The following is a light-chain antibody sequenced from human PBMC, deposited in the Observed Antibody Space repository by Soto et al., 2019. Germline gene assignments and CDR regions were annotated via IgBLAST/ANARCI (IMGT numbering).Light chain of an antibody. CDR1: QSLLHSDGYTY. Sequence: DIVLTQSPLSLPVTPGEPASISCRSSQSLLHSDGYTYLDWYLQKPGQSPQLLIYLASNRAPGVPDRFSCRGSGTDFTLKISRVEAEVVGVYYCMQPLQSPFTFGPGTKMDIK. J-gene: IGKJ3*01. CDR3: MQPLQSPFT. V-gene: IGKV2-28*01. CDR2: LAS.